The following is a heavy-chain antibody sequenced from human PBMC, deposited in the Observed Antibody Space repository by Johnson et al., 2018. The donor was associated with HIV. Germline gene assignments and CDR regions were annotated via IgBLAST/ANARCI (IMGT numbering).Heavy chain of an antibody. CDR3: VRDDGSDYEAFDI. D-gene: IGHD2-21*01. J-gene: IGHJ3*02. CDR2: IYSGGST. Sequence: VQLVESGGGLVQPGGSLRLSCAASGYTVSSNYMSWVRQAPGKGLEWVSVIYSGGSTYYADSVKGRFTISRDNARKSLYLQMNNLRAEDTAVHYCVRDDGSDYEAFDIWGQGTMVTVSS. V-gene: IGHV3-53*01. CDR1: GYTVSSNY.